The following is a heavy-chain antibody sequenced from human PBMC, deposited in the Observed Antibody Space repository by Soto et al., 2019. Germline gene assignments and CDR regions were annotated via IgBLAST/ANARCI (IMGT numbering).Heavy chain of an antibody. CDR2: ISAKNGDT. CDR3: ARVWAPRGYSPFNRFDY. V-gene: IGHV1-18*04. CDR1: GYTFTNNR. D-gene: IGHD2-15*01. J-gene: IGHJ4*02. Sequence: QVQLVQSGAEVKKPGASEKVSCKASGYTFTNNRMSWVRQAPGQGLEWMGWISAKNGDTNYAQKFQGRVTMTTDTSTSTAYMELTSLRSDDTAVYYCARVWAPRGYSPFNRFDYWGQGTLVTVSS.